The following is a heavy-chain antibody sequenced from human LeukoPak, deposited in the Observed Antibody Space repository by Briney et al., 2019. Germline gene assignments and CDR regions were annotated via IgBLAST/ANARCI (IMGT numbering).Heavy chain of an antibody. J-gene: IGHJ1*01. V-gene: IGHV4-31*03. Sequence: SETLPLTCTVSGGSIRSGAYYWSWIRQRPGKGLEWIGYIYYSGCTHYNPSLQSRVSISVDTSQNQFSLKLSSVTAADTAVYYCARGGTSANFQHWGQGTLLTVSS. CDR3: ARGGTSANFQH. CDR1: GGSIRSGAYY. CDR2: IYYSGCT.